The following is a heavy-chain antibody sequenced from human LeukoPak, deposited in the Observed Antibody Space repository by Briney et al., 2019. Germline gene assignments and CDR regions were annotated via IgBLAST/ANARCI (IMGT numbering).Heavy chain of an antibody. CDR3: AKGVSPKTTVTTPFGY. CDR2: ISSSGSTI. J-gene: IGHJ4*02. CDR1: GFTFSSYE. V-gene: IGHV3-48*03. Sequence: PGGSLRLSCAASGFTFSSYEMNWVRQAPGKGLEWVSYISSSGSTIYYADSVKGRFTISRDNAKNSLYLQMNSLRAEDTAVYYCAKGVSPKTTVTTPFGYWGQGTLVTVSS. D-gene: IGHD4-17*01.